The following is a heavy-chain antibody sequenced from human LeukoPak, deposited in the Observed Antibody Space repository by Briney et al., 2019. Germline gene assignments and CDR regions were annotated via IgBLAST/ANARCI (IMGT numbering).Heavy chain of an antibody. CDR2: IYDSGST. CDR1: GGSFSGYY. V-gene: IGHV4-59*01. Sequence: PSETLSLTCAVYGGSFSGYYWSWIRQPPGKGLEWIAYIYDSGSTNYNPSLKSRVTISVDTSKNQFSLKVSSVTAADTAVYYCARTVAGTLYLDYWGQGTLVTVSS. D-gene: IGHD6-19*01. J-gene: IGHJ4*02. CDR3: ARTVAGTLYLDY.